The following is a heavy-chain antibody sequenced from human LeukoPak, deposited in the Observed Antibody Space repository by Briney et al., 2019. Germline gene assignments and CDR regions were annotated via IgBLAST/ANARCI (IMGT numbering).Heavy chain of an antibody. CDR2: INTYNGNT. CDR3: ARDWTVVVPAAY. V-gene: IGHV1-18*01. CDR1: GYTFTSYG. Sequence: GASVKVSCKASGYTFTSYGITWVRQAPGQGLEWMGWINTYNGNTNYAQQLQGRVTMTTDTSTSTAYMELRSLRSDGTAVYYCARDWTVVVPAAYWGQGTLVTVSS. J-gene: IGHJ4*02. D-gene: IGHD2-2*01.